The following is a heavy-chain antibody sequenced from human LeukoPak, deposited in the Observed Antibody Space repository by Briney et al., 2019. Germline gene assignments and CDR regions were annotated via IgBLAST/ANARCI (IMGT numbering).Heavy chain of an antibody. V-gene: IGHV3-23*01. Sequence: PGGSLRLSCAASGFTFGSYAMSWVRQTPGSGLEWVSTISGSGGTTYYADSVKGRVTISRDNSRNTLSLQMKSLRAEDTAVYYCAKDVKWNDDPLDYWGQGTLVTVSS. CDR1: GFTFGSYA. CDR2: ISGSGGTT. CDR3: AKDVKWNDDPLDY. J-gene: IGHJ4*02. D-gene: IGHD1-1*01.